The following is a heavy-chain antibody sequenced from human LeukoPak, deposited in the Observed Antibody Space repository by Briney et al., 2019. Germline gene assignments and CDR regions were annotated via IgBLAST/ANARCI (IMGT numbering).Heavy chain of an antibody. CDR1: GFTFSDNF. D-gene: IGHD3-10*01. Sequence: PGGSLRLSCAASGFTFSDNFMSWIRQTPGKGLEWISYISSSGYSTYYADPVKGRFTISRDNARNSLYLQMNSLRAEDTAVYYCARERYFGSGTSYFGFWGQGALVTVSS. J-gene: IGHJ4*02. CDR2: ISSSGYST. V-gene: IGHV3-11*04. CDR3: ARERYFGSGTSYFGF.